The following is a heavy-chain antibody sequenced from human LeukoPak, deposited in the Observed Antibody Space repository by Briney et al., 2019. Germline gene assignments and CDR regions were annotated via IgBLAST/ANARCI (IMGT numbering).Heavy chain of an antibody. J-gene: IGHJ4*02. CDR2: IYYSGST. CDR1: GGSISSYY. Sequence: SETLSLTCTVSGGSISSYYWSWIRQPPGKGLEWIGYIYYSGSTNYNPSLKSRVTISVDTSKNQFSLKLSSVTAADTAVYYCARALYQNYDILTGYYYMDYFDYWGQGTLVTVSS. D-gene: IGHD3-9*01. CDR3: ARALYQNYDILTGYYYMDYFDY. V-gene: IGHV4-59*01.